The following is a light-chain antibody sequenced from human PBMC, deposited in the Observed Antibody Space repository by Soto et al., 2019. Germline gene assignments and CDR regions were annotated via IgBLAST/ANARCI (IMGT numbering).Light chain of an antibody. CDR1: QSVRSSY. V-gene: IGKV3-20*01. CDR2: GAS. CDR3: QQYNNWPPYT. Sequence: EIGLTLAPGSLSLSPGERATLSSRASQSVRSSYLAWYQQKPGQAPRLLIYGASSRATGIPDRFSGSGSGTEFTLTISSLQSEDFAVYYCQQYNNWPPYTFGQGTRLEVK. J-gene: IGKJ5*01.